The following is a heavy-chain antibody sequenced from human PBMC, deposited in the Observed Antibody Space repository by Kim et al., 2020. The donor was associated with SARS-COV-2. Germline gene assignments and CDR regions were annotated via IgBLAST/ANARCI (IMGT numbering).Heavy chain of an antibody. V-gene: IGHV4-39*01. CDR2: IYYSGST. Sequence: SETLSLTCTVSGGSISSSSYYWGWIRQPPGKGLEWIGSIYYSGSTYYNPSLKSRVTISVDTSKNHFSLKLSSVTAADTAVYYCARHSITMVRDWFDPWGQGTLVTVSS. J-gene: IGHJ5*02. CDR3: ARHSITMVRDWFDP. D-gene: IGHD3-10*01. CDR1: GGSISSSSYY.